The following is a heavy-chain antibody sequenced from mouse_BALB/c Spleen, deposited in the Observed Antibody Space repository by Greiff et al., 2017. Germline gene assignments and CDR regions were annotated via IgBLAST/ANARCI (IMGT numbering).Heavy chain of an antibody. V-gene: IGHV14-3*02. Sequence: EVQRVESGAELVKPGASVKLSCTASGFNIKDTYMHWVKQRPEQGLEWIGRIDPANGNTKYDPKFQGKATITADTSSNTAYLQLSSLTSEDTAVYYCASPLYYDYDPAWFAYWGQGTLVTVSA. CDR1: GFNIKDTY. CDR2: IDPANGNT. J-gene: IGHJ3*01. D-gene: IGHD2-4*01. CDR3: ASPLYYDYDPAWFAY.